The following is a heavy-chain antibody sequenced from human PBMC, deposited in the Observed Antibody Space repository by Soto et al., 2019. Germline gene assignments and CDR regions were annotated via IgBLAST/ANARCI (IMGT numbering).Heavy chain of an antibody. CDR2: ISYDGSNK. J-gene: IGHJ6*02. Sequence: QVHLVESGGGVVQPGRSLRLSCAASGFTFSSYGIHWVRQAPGKGLEWVAIISYDGSNKNYADSVKGRFTISRDNSENTLYLQMNSLRAEDTAVYYCAKDCRWKQQDYHYGMDVWGQGTTVTVSS. CDR3: AKDCRWKQQDYHYGMDV. D-gene: IGHD6-13*01. CDR1: GFTFSSYG. V-gene: IGHV3-30*18.